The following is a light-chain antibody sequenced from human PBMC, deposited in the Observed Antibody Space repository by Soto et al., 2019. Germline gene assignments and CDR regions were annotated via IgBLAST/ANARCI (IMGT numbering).Light chain of an antibody. CDR1: QSVSSN. CDR3: QQYNNWPPIT. CDR2: GAS. Sequence: EFVLTQSPGTLSLSPGERATLSCRASQSVSSNLAWYQQKPGQAPRLLIYGASTRATGIPARFSGSGSGTEFTLTISSLQSEDFAVYYCQQYNNWPPITFGQGTRLET. J-gene: IGKJ5*01. V-gene: IGKV3-15*01.